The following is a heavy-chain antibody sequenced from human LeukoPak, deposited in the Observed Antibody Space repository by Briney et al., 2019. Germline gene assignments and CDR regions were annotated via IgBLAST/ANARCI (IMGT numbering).Heavy chain of an antibody. V-gene: IGHV4-34*12. CDR3: ARSCPGGTCPIDY. CDR1: GGSFSGHF. D-gene: IGHD2-15*01. J-gene: IGHJ4*02. CDR2: IIHGGTT. Sequence: PSETLSLTCAVYGGSFSGHFWSWIRQPPGKGLEWIGEIIHGGTTNYNPSPKSRVTISVDTSKNQFSLKVRSVTAADTAVYYCARSCPGGTCPIDYWGQGNLVTVSS.